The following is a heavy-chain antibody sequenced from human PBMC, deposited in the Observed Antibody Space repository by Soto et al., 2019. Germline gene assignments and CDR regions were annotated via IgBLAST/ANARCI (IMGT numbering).Heavy chain of an antibody. J-gene: IGHJ4*02. Sequence: SETLSLTCTVSVGSSSSSDYYWGWVLQPPGKGLEWIGSIYYSGSTYYSPSLKSRVTISVDTSKNQFSLKLGSVTAADTAVYYCARRGGGSYLDFDYWGQGTLVTVSS. D-gene: IGHD1-26*01. V-gene: IGHV4-39*01. CDR1: VGSSSSSDYY. CDR2: IYYSGST. CDR3: ARRGGGSYLDFDY.